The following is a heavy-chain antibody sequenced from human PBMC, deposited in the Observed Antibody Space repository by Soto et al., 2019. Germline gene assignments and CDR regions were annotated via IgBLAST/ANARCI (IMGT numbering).Heavy chain of an antibody. CDR1: GGSISSSSYY. Sequence: SETLSLTCTVSGGSISSSSYYWGWIRQPPGKGLEWIGSIYYSGSTYYNPSLKSRVTISVDTSKNQFSLKLSSVTAADTAVYYCASGSGWYIGWFDPWGQGTLVTVSS. V-gene: IGHV4-39*01. CDR2: IYYSGST. J-gene: IGHJ5*02. D-gene: IGHD6-19*01. CDR3: ASGSGWYIGWFDP.